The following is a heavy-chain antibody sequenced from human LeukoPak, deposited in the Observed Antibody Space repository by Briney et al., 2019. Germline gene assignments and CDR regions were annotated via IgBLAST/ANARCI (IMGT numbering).Heavy chain of an antibody. Sequence: GGSLRLSCVPSGFTFSSYWMNCVPQAPGKGGGWVAIIKPDGSEKFYADSVRGRFTISRDNAKKSLYPQMNSLRADDTAVYYCARGGSWSWDNWSQGTLVTVYS. CDR2: IKPDGSEK. V-gene: IGHV3-7*01. CDR1: GFTFSSYW. CDR3: ARGGSWSWDN. J-gene: IGHJ4*02. D-gene: IGHD2-8*02.